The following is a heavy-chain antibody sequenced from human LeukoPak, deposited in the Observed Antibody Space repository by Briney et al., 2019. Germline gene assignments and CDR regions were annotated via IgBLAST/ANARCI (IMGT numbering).Heavy chain of an antibody. CDR1: GYAFTSYA. V-gene: IGHV7-4-1*02. CDR2: INTNTGNP. CDR3: ARAAAGWRGREHWFDP. Sequence: ASVKVSCKASGYAFTSYAMNWVRQAPGQGLEWMGWINTNTGNPTYAQGFTGRFVFSLDTSVSTAYLQISSLKAEDTAVYYCARAAAGWRGREHWFDPWGQGTLVTVSS. D-gene: IGHD6-13*01. J-gene: IGHJ5*02.